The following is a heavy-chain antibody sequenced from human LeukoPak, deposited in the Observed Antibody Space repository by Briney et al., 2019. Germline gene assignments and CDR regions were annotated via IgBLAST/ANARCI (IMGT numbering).Heavy chain of an antibody. V-gene: IGHV3-21*01. CDR2: ISSSSSYI. Sequence: GGSLRLSCAASGFTFSSYSMNWVRQAPGKGLEWVSSISSSSSYIYYADSVKGRFTISRDNAKNSLYLQMNSLRAEDTAVYYCARSKYGSGSLDHWGQGTLVTVSS. CDR3: ARSKYGSGSLDH. J-gene: IGHJ4*02. CDR1: GFTFSSYS. D-gene: IGHD3-10*01.